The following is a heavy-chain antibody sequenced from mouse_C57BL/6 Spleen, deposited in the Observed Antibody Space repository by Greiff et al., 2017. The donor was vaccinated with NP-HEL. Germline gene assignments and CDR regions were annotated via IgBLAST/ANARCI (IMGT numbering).Heavy chain of an antibody. D-gene: IGHD2-3*01. CDR3: ARQGGWLLRGGYAMDY. CDR2: IYPRDGST. V-gene: IGHV1-85*01. J-gene: IGHJ4*01. Sequence: VQLQQSGPELVKPGASVKLSCKASGYTFTSYDINWVKQRPGQGLEWIGWIYPRDGSTKYNETFKGQATLTVDTSSSTAYMELHSLTSEDSAVYFCARQGGWLLRGGYAMDYWGQGTSVTVSS. CDR1: GYTFTSYD.